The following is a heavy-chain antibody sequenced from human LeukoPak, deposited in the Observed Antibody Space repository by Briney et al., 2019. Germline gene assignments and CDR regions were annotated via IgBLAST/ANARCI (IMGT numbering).Heavy chain of an antibody. CDR2: ISYDGSNA. Sequence: GRSLRLSCAASGFIFNGYSMHWIRQAPGKGLEWVAVISYDGSNAYYEDPVKGRFTISRDNSKYTVDLQMNSLRPGDTAVYYCAAEGSLYYYDFWGKGTLVTVSS. J-gene: IGHJ4*02. V-gene: IGHV3-30*03. D-gene: IGHD2-8*01. CDR3: AAEGSLYYYDF. CDR1: GFIFNGYS.